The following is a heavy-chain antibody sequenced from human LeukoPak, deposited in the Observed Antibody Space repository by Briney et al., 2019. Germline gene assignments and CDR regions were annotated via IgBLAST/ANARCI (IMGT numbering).Heavy chain of an antibody. CDR1: GFTFSSYA. V-gene: IGHV3-23*01. Sequence: QPEGSLRLSCAASGFTFSSYAMSWVRQARGKGLEWVSAISGSGGSTYYADSVKGRFTISRDNSKNTHYLQMNSLRAEDTAVYYCAKETDLMRFLEWLSSAARGFIDYWGQGTLVTVSS. D-gene: IGHD3-3*01. J-gene: IGHJ4*02. CDR3: AKETDLMRFLEWLSSAARGFIDY. CDR2: ISGSGGST.